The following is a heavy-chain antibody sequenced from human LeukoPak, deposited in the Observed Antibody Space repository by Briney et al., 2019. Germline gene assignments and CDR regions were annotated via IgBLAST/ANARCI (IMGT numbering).Heavy chain of an antibody. CDR3: ARGTARSSRTKEIDY. J-gene: IGHJ4*02. Sequence: PSETLSRTGTGSGYSISSGYYWGWIRQPPGKGLEWIGSIYHSGSTYYNPSLKSRVTISVDTSKNQFSLKLSSVTAADTAVYYCARGTARSSRTKEIDYWGQGTLVTVSS. V-gene: IGHV4-38-2*02. CDR2: IYHSGST. D-gene: IGHD6-13*01. CDR1: GYSISSGYY.